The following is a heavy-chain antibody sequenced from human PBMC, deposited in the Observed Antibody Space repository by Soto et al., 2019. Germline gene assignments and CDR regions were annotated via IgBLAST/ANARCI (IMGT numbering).Heavy chain of an antibody. D-gene: IGHD1-26*01. V-gene: IGHV4-4*02. Sequence: SETLSLTCAVSGGSFTSNNWWTWVRQPPGQGLEWIGEIYRTGSTNYNPSLKSRVTISLDKSENQFSLKVTSLTAADTAVCYCASRDPETSVDYWGQGTLVTVSS. CDR3: ASRDPETSVDY. J-gene: IGHJ4*02. CDR2: IYRTGST. CDR1: GGSFTSNNW.